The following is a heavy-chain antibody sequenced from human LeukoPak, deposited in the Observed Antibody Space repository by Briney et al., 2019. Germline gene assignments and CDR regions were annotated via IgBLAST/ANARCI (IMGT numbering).Heavy chain of an antibody. D-gene: IGHD3-3*01. CDR1: GGSFSGYY. V-gene: IGHV4-34*01. J-gene: IGHJ3*02. CDR2: INHSGST. CDR3: AGGITILGWVTAPLRVFDI. Sequence: SETLSLTCAVYGGSFSGYYWSWIRQPPGKGLEWIGEINHSGSTNYNPSLKSRVTISVDTSKNQFSLKLSSVTAAATAVYYCAGGITILGWVTAPLRVFDIGGQGTMVTVSS.